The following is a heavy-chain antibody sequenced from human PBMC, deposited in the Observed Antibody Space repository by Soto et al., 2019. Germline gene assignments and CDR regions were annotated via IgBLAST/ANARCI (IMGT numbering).Heavy chain of an antibody. V-gene: IGHV3-7*01. CDR3: ASTPTIFGVDPYYYGMDV. J-gene: IGHJ6*02. Sequence: GGSLRLSCAASGFTFSIYWMSWVRQAPGKGLEWVANIKQDGSEKYYVDSVKGRFTISRDNAKNSLYLQMNSLRAEDTAVYYCASTPTIFGVDPYYYGMDVWGQGTTVTVSS. CDR2: IKQDGSEK. CDR1: GFTFSIYW. D-gene: IGHD3-3*01.